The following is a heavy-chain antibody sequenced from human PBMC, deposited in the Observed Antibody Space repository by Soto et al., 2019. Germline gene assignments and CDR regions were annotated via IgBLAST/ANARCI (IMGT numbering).Heavy chain of an antibody. CDR2: IYYSGST. J-gene: IGHJ4*02. D-gene: IGHD3-22*01. V-gene: IGHV4-59*01. Sequence: SETLSLTCTVSGGSISSYYWSWIRQPPGKGLEWIGYIYYSGSTNYNPSLKSRVTISVDTSKNQFSLKLSSVTAADTAVYYCARVFDSSGYLFDYWGQGTLVTVSS. CDR1: GGSISSYY. CDR3: ARVFDSSGYLFDY.